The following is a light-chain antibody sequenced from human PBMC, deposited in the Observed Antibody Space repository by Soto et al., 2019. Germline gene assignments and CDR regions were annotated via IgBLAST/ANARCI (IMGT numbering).Light chain of an antibody. Sequence: QSVLTQPASVSGSPGQSITISCTGTSSDVGSYNLVSWCQQHPGKAPKLMIYEGSKRPSGVSNRFSGSKSGNTASLTISGLLAEDEADYYCCSYAGSGTWVFGGGTKVTVL. CDR3: CSYAGSGTWV. J-gene: IGLJ3*02. CDR1: SSDVGSYNL. V-gene: IGLV2-23*01. CDR2: EGS.